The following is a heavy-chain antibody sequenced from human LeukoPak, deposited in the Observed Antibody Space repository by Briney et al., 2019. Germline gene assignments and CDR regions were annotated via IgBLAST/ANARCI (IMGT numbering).Heavy chain of an antibody. V-gene: IGHV4-59*01. D-gene: IGHD3-10*01. CDR3: ARDEYYGSGSVD. CDR1: GGSISSYY. J-gene: IGHJ4*02. CDR2: IYYSGST. Sequence: SETLSLTCTVSGGSISSYYWSWIRQPPGKGLEWIGYIYYSGSTNYNPSLKSRVTISVDTSKNQFSLKLSSVTAADTAVYYCARDEYYGSGSVDWGQGTLVTVSS.